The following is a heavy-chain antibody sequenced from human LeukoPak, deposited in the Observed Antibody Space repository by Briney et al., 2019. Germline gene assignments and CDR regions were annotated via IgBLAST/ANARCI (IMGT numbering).Heavy chain of an antibody. V-gene: IGHV4-34*01. CDR2: INHSGST. J-gene: IGHJ4*02. D-gene: IGHD3-9*01. Sequence: PSETLSLTCAVYGGSFSGYYWSWIRQPPGKGLEWIGEINHSGSTNYNPSLKSRVTISVDTSKNQFSLKLSSVTAADTAVYYCASIPLAYYDILTGSAHYFDYWGQGTLVTVSS. CDR1: GGSFSGYY. CDR3: ASIPLAYYDILTGSAHYFDY.